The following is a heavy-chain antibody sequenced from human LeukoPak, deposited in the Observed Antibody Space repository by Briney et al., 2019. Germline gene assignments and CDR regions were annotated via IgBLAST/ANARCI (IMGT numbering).Heavy chain of an antibody. CDR3: ASSLAHYYYYGMDV. D-gene: IGHD1-1*01. Sequence: GSLRLSCAASGFTFSSYDMHWVRQATGKGLEWVSAIGTAGDTYYPGSMKGRFTISRENAKNSLYLQMNSLRAGDTAVYYCASSLAHYYYYGMDVWGQGTTVTVSS. J-gene: IGHJ6*02. CDR1: GFTFSSYD. V-gene: IGHV3-13*01. CDR2: IGTAGDT.